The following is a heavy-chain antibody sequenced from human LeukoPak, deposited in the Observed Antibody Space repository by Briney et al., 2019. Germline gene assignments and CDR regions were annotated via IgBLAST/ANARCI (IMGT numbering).Heavy chain of an antibody. D-gene: IGHD5-24*01. J-gene: IGHJ5*02. CDR3: ARDNSVRDEAWWFNP. V-gene: IGHV1-46*01. CDR2: ISPSGGST. CDR1: GYTFTSNY. Sequence: GASVKVSCKAFGYTFTSNYMHWVRQAPGQGPEWMGVISPSGGSTTYAQKFQDRLTLTRDMSTSTDYLELSSLRSEDTAVYYCARDNSVRDEAWWFNPWSQGTLVTVSS.